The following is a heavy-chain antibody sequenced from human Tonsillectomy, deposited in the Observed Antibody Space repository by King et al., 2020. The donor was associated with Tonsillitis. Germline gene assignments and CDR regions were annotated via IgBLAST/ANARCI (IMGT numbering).Heavy chain of an antibody. V-gene: IGHV3-73*01. Sequence: VQLVESGGGLVQPGGSLKLSCAASGFTFSGSAMHWVRQASGKGLEWVGRIRSKANSYATEYAASVKGRFTISRDDSKNTAYLQMNSLKIEDTGVYYYTGRYDSSGVYPFWDYWGQGTLVTVSS. CDR1: GFTFSGSA. D-gene: IGHD3-22*01. CDR2: IRSKANSYAT. J-gene: IGHJ4*02. CDR3: TGRYDSSGVYPFWDY.